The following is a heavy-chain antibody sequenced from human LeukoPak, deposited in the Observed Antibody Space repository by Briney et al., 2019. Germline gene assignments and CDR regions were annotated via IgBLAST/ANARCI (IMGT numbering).Heavy chain of an antibody. CDR3: ARQGITMVRGVIINFDY. D-gene: IGHD3-10*01. V-gene: IGHV4-38-2*01. CDR1: GYSISSGYY. CDR2: IYHSGST. J-gene: IGHJ4*02. Sequence: PSETLSLICAVSGYSISSGYYWGWIRQPPGKGLEWIGSIYHSGSTYYNPSLKSRVTISVDTSKNQFSLKLSSVTAADTAVYYCARQGITMVRGVIINFDYWGQGTLVTVSS.